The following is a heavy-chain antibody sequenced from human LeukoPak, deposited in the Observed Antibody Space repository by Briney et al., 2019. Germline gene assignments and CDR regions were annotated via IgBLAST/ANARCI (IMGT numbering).Heavy chain of an antibody. V-gene: IGHV1-8*03. CDR3: ARDSGWSLPDAFDI. CDR1: GYTFTSYD. CDR2: MNPNSGNT. Sequence: ASVKVSCKASGYTFTSYDINWVRQATGQGLEWMGWMNPNSGNTGYAQKFQGRVTITRNTSISTAYMELSSLRSEDTAVYYCARDSGWSLPDAFDIWGQGTMVTV. J-gene: IGHJ3*02. D-gene: IGHD6-19*01.